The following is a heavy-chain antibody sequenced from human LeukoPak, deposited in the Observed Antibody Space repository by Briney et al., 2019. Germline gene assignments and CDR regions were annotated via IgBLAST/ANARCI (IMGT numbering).Heavy chain of an antibody. D-gene: IGHD2-2*01. J-gene: IGHJ3*02. CDR3: ARAPSSTSCPNI. CDR1: GYTFTGYN. Sequence: GASLKVSCTASGYTFTGYNMHWGPQTPGQGLEWMGWINPNIGGTNNAQTFQGRVTMTRDTSISTAYMELSRLTPDATAVYYCARAPSSTSCPNIWGQGTMVTVSS. V-gene: IGHV1-2*02. CDR2: INPNIGGT.